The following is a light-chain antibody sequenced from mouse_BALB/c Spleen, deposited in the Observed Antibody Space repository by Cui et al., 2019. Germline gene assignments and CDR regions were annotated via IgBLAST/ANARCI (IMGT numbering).Light chain of an antibody. CDR2: LTS. CDR3: QQWSSKPLT. V-gene: IGKV4-68*01. Sequence: LVLHPSPPHLSGSPGETVTRTCSASSSVSYMYWYQQKPRSSPKPWIYLTSNLASGVPARFSGSGSGTSYSLTISSMEAEDAATYYCQQWSSKPLTFGAGTKLELK. J-gene: IGKJ5*01. CDR1: SSVSY.